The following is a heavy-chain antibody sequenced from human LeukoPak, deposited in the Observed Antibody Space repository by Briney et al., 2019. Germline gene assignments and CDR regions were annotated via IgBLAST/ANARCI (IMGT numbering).Heavy chain of an antibody. CDR3: AKDTPKTGDPHLTFDS. V-gene: IGHV3-23*01. D-gene: IGHD4/OR15-4a*01. CDR1: GFTFSSYS. Sequence: PGGSLRLSCAASGFTFSSYSISWVRQAPGKGLEWVSGISGSGGSKYYADSVKGRFTISRDNSKSTLYLQMNSLRAEDTAVYYCAKDTPKTGDPHLTFDSWGQGTLVTVSS. J-gene: IGHJ4*02. CDR2: ISGSGGSK.